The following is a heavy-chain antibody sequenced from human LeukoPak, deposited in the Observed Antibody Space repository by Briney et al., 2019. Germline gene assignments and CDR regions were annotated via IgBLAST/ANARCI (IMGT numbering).Heavy chain of an antibody. J-gene: IGHJ4*02. CDR2: IHYTGNT. V-gene: IGHV4-59*08. D-gene: IGHD5-12*01. CDR3: ARLHTSNSRYSDY. CDR1: GGSISGYY. Sequence: SETLSLTCSVSGGSISGYYWSWIRQPPGKGVEWIGYIHYTGNTKYNPSLKSRITISVDTSKNQVSLQVTSVTAADTAVYYCARLHTSNSRYSDYWGQGTLVTVSS.